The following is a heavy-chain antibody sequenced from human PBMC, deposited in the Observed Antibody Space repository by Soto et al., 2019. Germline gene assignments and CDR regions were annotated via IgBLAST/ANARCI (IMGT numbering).Heavy chain of an antibody. Sequence: PSETLSLTCTVSGGSISSGGYYWSWIRQHPGKGLEWIGYIYYSGSTYYNPSLKSRVTISVGTSKNQFSLKLSSVTAADTAVYYCARDQITMVRGVARGMDVWGQGTTVTVSS. CDR1: GGSISSGGYY. D-gene: IGHD3-10*01. CDR3: ARDQITMVRGVARGMDV. J-gene: IGHJ6*02. V-gene: IGHV4-31*03. CDR2: IYYSGST.